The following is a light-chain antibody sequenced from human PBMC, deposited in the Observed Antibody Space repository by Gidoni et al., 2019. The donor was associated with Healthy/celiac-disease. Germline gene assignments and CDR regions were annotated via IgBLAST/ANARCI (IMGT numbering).Light chain of an antibody. Sequence: DIQMTQSPSSLSASVGDRVTITCPASQSISSYLNWYQQKPGKAPKLLIYAASSLQSGVPSRFSGSGSGTDFTLTISRLQPEDFATYYCQQSYSTPWTFGQGTKLEIK. J-gene: IGKJ1*01. V-gene: IGKV1-39*01. CDR2: AAS. CDR1: QSISSY. CDR3: QQSYSTPWT.